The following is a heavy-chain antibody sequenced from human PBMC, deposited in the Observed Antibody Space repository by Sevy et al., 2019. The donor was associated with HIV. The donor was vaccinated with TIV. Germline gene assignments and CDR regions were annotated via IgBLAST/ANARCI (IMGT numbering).Heavy chain of an antibody. CDR2: ISWNSGSI. CDR1: GFTFDDYA. J-gene: IGHJ4*02. V-gene: IGHV3-9*01. Sequence: GGSLRLSCAASGFTFDDYAMHWVRQAPGKGLEWVSGISWNSGSIGYADSVKGRFTISRDNAKNSLYLQMNSLRAEDTALYYCAKGAHEFYCSSTSCYTYHFDYWGQGTLVTVSS. D-gene: IGHD2-2*02. CDR3: AKGAHEFYCSSTSCYTYHFDY.